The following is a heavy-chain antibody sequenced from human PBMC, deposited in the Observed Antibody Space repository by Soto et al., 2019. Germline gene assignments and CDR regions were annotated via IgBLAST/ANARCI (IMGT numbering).Heavy chain of an antibody. D-gene: IGHD6-13*01. CDR2: IYYSGST. CDR3: ARDSDSSSWYSGWFDP. J-gene: IGHJ5*02. Sequence: NPSETLSLTCTVSGGSISSYYWSWIRQPPGKGLEWIGYIYYSGSTNCNPSLKSRVTISVDTSKNQFSLKLSSVTAADTAVYYCARDSDSSSWYSGWFDPWGQGTLVTVSS. V-gene: IGHV4-59*01. CDR1: GGSISSYY.